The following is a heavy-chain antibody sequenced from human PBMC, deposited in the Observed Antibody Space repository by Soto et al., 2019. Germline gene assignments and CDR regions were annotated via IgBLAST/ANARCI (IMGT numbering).Heavy chain of an antibody. J-gene: IGHJ5*02. Sequence: KASETLSLTCTVSGGSISSYYWSWIRQPAGKGLEWIGRIYTSGSTNYNPSLKSRVTMSVDTSKNQFSLKLSSVTAADTAVYYCARTTNSGYDRWGWFDPWGQGTLVTVSS. CDR2: IYTSGST. CDR3: ARTTNSGYDRWGWFDP. V-gene: IGHV4-4*07. D-gene: IGHD5-12*01. CDR1: GGSISSYY.